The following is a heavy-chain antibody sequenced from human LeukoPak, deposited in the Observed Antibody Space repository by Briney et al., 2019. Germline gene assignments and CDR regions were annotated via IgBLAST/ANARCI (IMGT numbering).Heavy chain of an antibody. CDR1: GFTSGISW. Sequence: GGSLRLSCAASGFTSGISWMSWVRQAPGKGLEWVANIKQDGSEKYYVDSVKGRFTISRDNAKNSLYLQMNSLRAEDTAVYYCAREVLYGSGSYNDYWGQGTLVTVSS. CDR3: AREVLYGSGSYNDY. J-gene: IGHJ4*02. V-gene: IGHV3-7*01. CDR2: IKQDGSEK. D-gene: IGHD3-10*01.